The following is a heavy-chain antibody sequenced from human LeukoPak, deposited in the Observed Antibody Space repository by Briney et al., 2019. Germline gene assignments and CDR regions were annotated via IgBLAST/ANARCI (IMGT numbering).Heavy chain of an antibody. CDR3: ASGRTDIVVVPATLRNYYFDY. D-gene: IGHD2-2*01. Sequence: SVKVSCKASGYTFTGYYMHWVRLAPGQGLEWMGGIMPLFGTAKNAQKFQGRVTITADKSTSTAYMELSSLRSEDTAVYYCASGRTDIVVVPATLRNYYFDYWGQGTLVTVSS. V-gene: IGHV1-69*06. CDR1: GYTFTGYY. J-gene: IGHJ4*02. CDR2: IMPLFGTA.